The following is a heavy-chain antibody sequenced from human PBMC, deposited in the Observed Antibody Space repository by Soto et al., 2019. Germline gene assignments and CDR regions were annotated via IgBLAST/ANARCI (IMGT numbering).Heavy chain of an antibody. V-gene: IGHV4-34*01. Sequence: PSETLSLTCAVYGGSFSGYYWSWIRQPPGKGLEWIGEINHSGSTNYNPSLKSRVTISVDTSKNQFSLKLSSVTAADTAVYYCASTLVRSGRYNDGMDVWGQGTTVTVSS. CDR1: GGSFSGYY. D-gene: IGHD3-3*01. CDR3: ASTLVRSGRYNDGMDV. J-gene: IGHJ6*02. CDR2: INHSGST.